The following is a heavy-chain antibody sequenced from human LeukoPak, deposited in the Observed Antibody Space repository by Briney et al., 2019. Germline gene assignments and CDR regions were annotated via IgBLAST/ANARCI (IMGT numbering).Heavy chain of an antibody. CDR2: MSSDRSKK. CDR1: GFTFSSYA. V-gene: IGHV3-30-3*02. CDR3: AKKFRGTTVISGDYFDY. J-gene: IGHJ4*02. Sequence: LAGGSLRLSCAASGFTFSSYAMHWVRQTPGKGLEWVAVMSSDRSKKYYADSVKGRFTISRDNSKNTLYLQMNSLRAEDTAVYYCAKKFRGTTVISGDYFDYWGQGTLVTVSS. D-gene: IGHD4-17*01.